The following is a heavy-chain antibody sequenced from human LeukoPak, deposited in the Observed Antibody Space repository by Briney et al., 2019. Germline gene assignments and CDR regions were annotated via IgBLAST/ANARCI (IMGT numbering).Heavy chain of an antibody. D-gene: IGHD1-1*01. Sequence: SETLSLTCTVSGGSISSYYWSWFRQPPGKGLEWIGYIYYSGSTNYNPSLKSRVTISVDTSKNQLSLKLSSVTAADTAVYYCARGQVLDNWNPPDYWGQGTLVTVSS. V-gene: IGHV4-59*01. CDR2: IYYSGST. CDR3: ARGQVLDNWNPPDY. J-gene: IGHJ4*02. CDR1: GGSISSYY.